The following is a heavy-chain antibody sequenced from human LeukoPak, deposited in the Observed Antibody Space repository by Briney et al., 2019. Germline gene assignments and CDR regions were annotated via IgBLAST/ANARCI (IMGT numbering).Heavy chain of an antibody. V-gene: IGHV4-59*01. CDR2: IYYSGST. CDR1: GGSISRYY. D-gene: IGHD2-2*01. CDR3: ARDHPPGYCSSTSCRDAFDI. Sequence: PSETLSLTCTVSGGSISRYYWSWIRQPPGMGLELIGYIYYSGSTNYNPSLKSRVTISVDTSKNQFSLKLSSVTAADTAVYYCARDHPPGYCSSTSCRDAFDIWGQGTMVTVSS. J-gene: IGHJ3*02.